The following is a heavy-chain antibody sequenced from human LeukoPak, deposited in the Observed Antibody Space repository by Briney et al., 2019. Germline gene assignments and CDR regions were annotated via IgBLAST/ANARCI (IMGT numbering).Heavy chain of an antibody. D-gene: IGHD1-1*01. CDR1: GGSISSGSYY. Sequence: SETLSLTCTVSGGSISSGSYYWSWIRQPAGKGLEWIGRIYTSGSTNYNPSLKSRVTISVDTSKNQFSLKLSSVTAADTAVYYCARVLTGTLGWFDPWGQGTLVTVSS. J-gene: IGHJ5*02. CDR2: IYTSGST. CDR3: ARVLTGTLGWFDP. V-gene: IGHV4-61*02.